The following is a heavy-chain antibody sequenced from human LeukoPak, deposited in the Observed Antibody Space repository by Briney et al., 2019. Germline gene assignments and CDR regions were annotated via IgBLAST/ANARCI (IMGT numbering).Heavy chain of an antibody. CDR2: IRRDGSVE. CDR1: GFAFSSSW. D-gene: IGHD3-10*01. CDR3: TSHGSGTYGGPFDY. J-gene: IGHJ4*02. Sequence: GGSLRLSCAASGFAFSSSWMSWVCHAQGKGLERVAHIRRDGSVEYYVDSVKGRFSISRDNATNSLYLQMNSLRAEDTAVYYCTSHGSGTYGGPFDYWGQGTLVTVSS. V-gene: IGHV3-7*01.